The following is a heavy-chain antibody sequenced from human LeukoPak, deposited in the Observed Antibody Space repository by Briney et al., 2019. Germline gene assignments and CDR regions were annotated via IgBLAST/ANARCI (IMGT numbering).Heavy chain of an antibody. J-gene: IGHJ4*02. D-gene: IGHD2-2*01. CDR1: GGTFSSYA. CDR3: AREWRYCSSTSCSGFDY. V-gene: IGHV1-69*13. Sequence: SVKVSCKASGGTFSSYAISWVRQAPGQGLEWMGGIIPIFGTANHAQKFQGRVTITADESTSTAYMELSSLRSEDTAVYYCAREWRYCSSTSCSGFDYWGQGTLVTVSS. CDR2: IIPIFGTA.